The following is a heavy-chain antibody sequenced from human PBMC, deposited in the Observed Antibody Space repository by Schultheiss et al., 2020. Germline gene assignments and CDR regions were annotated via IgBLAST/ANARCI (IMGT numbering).Heavy chain of an antibody. J-gene: IGHJ6*02. CDR1: GGTFSSYA. CDR3: ARARMVRGSYPYGMDV. V-gene: IGHV1-69*04. D-gene: IGHD3-10*01. CDR2: IIPILGIA. Sequence: SVTVSFKASGGTFSSYAISWVRQAPGQGLEWMGRIIPILGIANYAQKFQGRVTITADKSTSTAYMELRSLRSDDTAVYYCARARMVRGSYPYGMDVWGQGTTVTVSS.